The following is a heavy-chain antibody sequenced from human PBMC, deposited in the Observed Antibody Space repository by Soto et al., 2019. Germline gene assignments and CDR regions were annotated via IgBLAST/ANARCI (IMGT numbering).Heavy chain of an antibody. J-gene: IGHJ4*02. D-gene: IGHD6-13*01. CDR3: AREANSIWYGTDY. CDR1: GFTFSSYW. V-gene: IGHV3-74*01. CDR2: INTDGSST. Sequence: GGSLRLSCAASGFTFSSYWMHWVRQAPGKGLVWVSRINTDGSSTSQADSVKGRFTISRDNNKNTLYLQMNSLRAEDTAVYYCAREANSIWYGTDYWGQGTLVTVSS.